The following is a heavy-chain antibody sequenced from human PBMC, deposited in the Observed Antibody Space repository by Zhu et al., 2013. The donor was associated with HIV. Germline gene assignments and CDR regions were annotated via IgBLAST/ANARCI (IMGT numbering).Heavy chain of an antibody. CDR2: INTNSGGT. Sequence: VHLVQSGAEVKKPGASLNVSCKTSGYTFTGHYVHWVRQAPGQGLEWIGGINTNSGGTNPAQKFQGRVTMTRDSSTTTAYMELSRLRSDDTAVYYCARDRPGAPRAFDIWGQGTMVTVSS. CDR1: GYTFTGHY. D-gene: IGHD1-26*01. CDR3: ARDRPGAPRAFDI. V-gene: IGHV1-2*02. J-gene: IGHJ3*02.